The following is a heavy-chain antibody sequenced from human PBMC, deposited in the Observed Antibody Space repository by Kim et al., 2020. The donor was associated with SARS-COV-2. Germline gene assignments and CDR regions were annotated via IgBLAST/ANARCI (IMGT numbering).Heavy chain of an antibody. Sequence: YAESVKGRFTVSRDNSKNSLYLQMSSLRAEDTAVYYCARDSGFSTSWTDYWGQGTLVTVSS. D-gene: IGHD6-13*01. J-gene: IGHJ4*02. V-gene: IGHV3-23*01. CDR3: ARDSGFSTSWTDY.